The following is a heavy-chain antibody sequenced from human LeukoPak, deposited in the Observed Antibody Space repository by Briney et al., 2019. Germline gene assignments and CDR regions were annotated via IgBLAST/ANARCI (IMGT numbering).Heavy chain of an antibody. J-gene: IGHJ3*02. CDR3: AREVAPGCCSSTRCPDAFDI. CDR1: GYTFTGYY. V-gene: IGHV1-2*02. CDR2: INPDSGGT. Sequence: ASVKVSCKASGYTFTGYYMHWVRQAPGQGLEWMGWINPDSGGTNYAQKFQGRATMSRDTSISTAYMELSRLRSDDTAVYYGAREVAPGCCSSTRCPDAFDIWGQGTMVTVSS. D-gene: IGHD2-2*01.